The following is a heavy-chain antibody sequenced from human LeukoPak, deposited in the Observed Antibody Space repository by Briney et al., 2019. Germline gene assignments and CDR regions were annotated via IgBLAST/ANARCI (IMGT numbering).Heavy chain of an antibody. J-gene: IGHJ5*02. V-gene: IGHV1-24*01. CDR1: GYTLTELS. D-gene: IGHD3-10*01. CDR3: ASLNYYGSGSYYNYWFDP. CDR2: FDPEDGET. Sequence: ASVKVSCKVSGYTLTELSMHWVRQAPGKGLEWMGGFDPEDGETIYAQKFQGRVTMTEDTSTDTAYMELSSLRSEGTAVYYCASLNYYGSGSYYNYWFDPWGQGTLVTVSS.